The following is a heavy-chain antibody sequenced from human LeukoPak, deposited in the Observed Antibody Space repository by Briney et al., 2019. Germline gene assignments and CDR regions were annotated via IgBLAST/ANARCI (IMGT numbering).Heavy chain of an antibody. D-gene: IGHD2-15*01. CDR3: ARGDSAVGNDFDY. CDR1: GGSISTNY. V-gene: IGHV4-59*08. CDR2: VNYIGST. Sequence: SETLSLTCTVSGGSISTNYWSWIRQPPGKGLEWIGYVNYIGSTNYNPSLKSRVTISVDTSKNQFSLKLSSVTAADTAVYYCARGDSAVGNDFDYWGQGTLVTVSS. J-gene: IGHJ4*02.